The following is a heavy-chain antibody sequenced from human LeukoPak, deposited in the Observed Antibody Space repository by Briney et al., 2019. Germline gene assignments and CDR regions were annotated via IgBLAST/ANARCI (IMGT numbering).Heavy chain of an antibody. J-gene: IGHJ3*02. D-gene: IGHD3-10*01. CDR3: AKSNGYGLVDI. CDR2: MFHSGST. Sequence: SETLSLTCTVSGYSISSGHYWAWIRQSPEKGLECIATMFHSGSTYYNPSLKSRVTTSVDTSKNEFSLNLSSVTAADTAVYYCAKSNGYGLVDIWGQGTMVTVSS. CDR1: GYSISSGHY. V-gene: IGHV4-38-2*02.